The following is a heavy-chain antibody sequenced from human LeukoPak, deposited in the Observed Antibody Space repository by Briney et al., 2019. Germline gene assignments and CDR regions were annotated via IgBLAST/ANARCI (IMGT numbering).Heavy chain of an antibody. D-gene: IGHD3-10*01. Sequence: GASVKVSRKASGHPFPSYYMHWGRQAPGQGLEWMGIINPSGGSTSYAQKFQGRVTMTRDTSTSTVYMELSSLRSEDTAVYYCARGELLWFGVAFDIWGQGTMVTVSS. CDR3: ARGELLWFGVAFDI. V-gene: IGHV1-46*03. J-gene: IGHJ3*02. CDR1: GHPFPSYY. CDR2: INPSGGST.